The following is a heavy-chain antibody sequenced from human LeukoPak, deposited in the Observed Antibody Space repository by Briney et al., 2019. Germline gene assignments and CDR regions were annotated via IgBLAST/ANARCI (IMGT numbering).Heavy chain of an antibody. CDR2: IYPGDSDT. J-gene: IGHJ5*02. V-gene: IGHV5-51*01. Sequence: GESLQISCKGSGYSFTSYWIGWVRQMPGKGLEWVGIIYPGDSDTRYSPSFQGQVTISADKSISTAYLQWSSLKASDTAMYYCARSPDCSGGSCYSYWFDPWGQGTLVTVSS. CDR1: GYSFTSYW. CDR3: ARSPDCSGGSCYSYWFDP. D-gene: IGHD2-15*01.